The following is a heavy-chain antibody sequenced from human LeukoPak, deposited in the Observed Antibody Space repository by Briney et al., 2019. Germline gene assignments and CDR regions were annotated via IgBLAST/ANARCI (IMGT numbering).Heavy chain of an antibody. CDR2: ISVNGDKT. CDR1: GFTFGGHF. CDR3: LKDLTGTWSFDH. D-gene: IGHD7-27*01. Sequence: PGGSLRLSCSASGFTFGGHFMHWVRQAPGKGLEYVSSISVNGDKTLYAESVKGRFTISRDNSKNTLYLQLSSLRLEDTAIYYCLKDLTGTWSFDHWGQGTLLTVSS. V-gene: IGHV3-64D*06. J-gene: IGHJ4*02.